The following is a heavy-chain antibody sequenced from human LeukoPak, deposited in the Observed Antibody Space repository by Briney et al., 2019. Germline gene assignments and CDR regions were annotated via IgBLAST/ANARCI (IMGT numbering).Heavy chain of an antibody. CDR2: ISSSGSTI. Sequence: GGSLRLSCAASGFTFSSYEMNWVRQAPGKGLEWVSYISSSGSTIYYADSVKGRFTISRDNAKNSLYLQMNNLRAEDTAVYYCAAMDCYWYFDLWGRGTLVTVSS. CDR1: GFTFSSYE. CDR3: AAMDCYWYFDL. D-gene: IGHD5-18*01. V-gene: IGHV3-48*03. J-gene: IGHJ2*01.